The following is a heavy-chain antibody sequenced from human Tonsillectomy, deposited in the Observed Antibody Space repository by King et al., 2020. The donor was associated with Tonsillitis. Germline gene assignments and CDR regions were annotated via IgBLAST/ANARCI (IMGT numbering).Heavy chain of an antibody. Sequence: VQLVESGGGLVQPGGSLRLSCAASGFTFSSYSMNWVRQAPGKGLEWVSYISSSSSTIYYADSGKGRFTISRDNAKNSLYLQMNSLRAEDTAVYYCARGGKSCSSTSCYRVSLDYWGQGTLVTVSS. V-gene: IGHV3-48*01. CDR1: GFTFSSYS. D-gene: IGHD2-2*01. CDR3: ARGGKSCSSTSCYRVSLDY. J-gene: IGHJ4*02. CDR2: ISSSSSTI.